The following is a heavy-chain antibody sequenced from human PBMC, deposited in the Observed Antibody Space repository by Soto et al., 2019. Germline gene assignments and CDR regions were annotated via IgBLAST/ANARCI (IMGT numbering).Heavy chain of an antibody. Sequence: GGSLRLSCAVSGLTFSTTWITWVRQAPWKRLEWLASINQDGSATYYVDSVKGRFNISRDNAKNSLYLKLNSLRAEDSATYYCARDRGHKPLEYWGESIRITVSS. D-gene: IGHD2-21*01. CDR2: INQDGSAT. CDR3: ARDRGHKPLEY. J-gene: IGHJ4*02. V-gene: IGHV3-7*03. CDR1: GLTFSTTW.